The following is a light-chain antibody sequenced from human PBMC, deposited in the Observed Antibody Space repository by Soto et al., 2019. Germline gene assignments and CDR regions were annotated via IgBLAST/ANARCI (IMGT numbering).Light chain of an antibody. J-gene: IGKJ1*01. CDR1: QRVNNY. CDR3: QQSYITPRT. Sequence: DFQMSQSPSAVSASVGDRVTITCRARQRVNNYLNWYQQKPGEAPKLLISAASSLQIGVPSRFGGSGSGTDFTLAISGLQPEDFASYYCQQSYITPRTFGQGTKVDIK. V-gene: IGKV1-39*01. CDR2: AAS.